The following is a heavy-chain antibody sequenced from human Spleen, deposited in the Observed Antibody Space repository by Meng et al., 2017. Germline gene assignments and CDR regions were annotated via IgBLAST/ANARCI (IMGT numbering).Heavy chain of an antibody. CDR3: ARKAGNCISTTCYSLDY. V-gene: IGHV1-69*05. J-gene: IGHJ4*02. Sequence: SVKVSCKALGGIFSNYVIGWVREAPGQGLEWMGGINAVFGTTNYAQKFQGRVTITTDESTSTVYMELTRLTSEDTAVYFCARKAGNCISTTCYSLDYWGQGTLVTVSS. CDR2: INAVFGTT. CDR1: GGIFSNYV. D-gene: IGHD2-2*01.